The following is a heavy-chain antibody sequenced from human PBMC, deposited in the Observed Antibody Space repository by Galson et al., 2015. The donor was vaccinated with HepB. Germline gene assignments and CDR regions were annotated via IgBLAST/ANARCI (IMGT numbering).Heavy chain of an antibody. CDR3: AKVPYGSGRRDFDY. D-gene: IGHD3-10*01. CDR1: GFTFSSYG. Sequence: LRLSCAASGFTFSSYGMHWVRQAPGKGLEWVAVISYDGSNKYYADSVKGRFTISRDNSKNTLYLQMNSLRAEDTAVYYCAKVPYGSGRRDFDYWGQGTLVTVSS. V-gene: IGHV3-30*18. J-gene: IGHJ4*02. CDR2: ISYDGSNK.